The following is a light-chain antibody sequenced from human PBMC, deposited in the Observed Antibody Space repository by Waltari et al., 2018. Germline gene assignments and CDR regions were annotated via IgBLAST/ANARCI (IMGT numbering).Light chain of an antibody. V-gene: IGLV2-11*01. CDR1: SCDVGGYNY. J-gene: IGLJ3*02. Sequence: QSALTQPRSVSGSPGQSVTIPCPGTSCDVGGYNYVSWHQQHPGQAPKLMIYDVSKRPSGVPDRFSGSKSGNTASLTISGLQAEDEADYYCGSYAGTYTWVFGGGTKLTVL. CDR3: GSYAGTYTWV. CDR2: DVS.